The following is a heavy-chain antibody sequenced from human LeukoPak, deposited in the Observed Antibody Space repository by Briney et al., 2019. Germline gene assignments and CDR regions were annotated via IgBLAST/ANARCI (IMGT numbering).Heavy chain of an antibody. V-gene: IGHV1-8*02. D-gene: IGHD3-16*01. CDR1: GGTFSSYA. CDR2: MNPNSGNT. Sequence: ASVKVSCKASGGTFSSYAISWVRQATGQGLEWMGWMNPNSGNTGYAQKFQGRVTMTRNTSISTAYMELSSLRSEDTAVYYCARGPSYVVTFGGVINWFDPWGQGTLVTVSS. CDR3: ARGPSYVVTFGGVINWFDP. J-gene: IGHJ5*02.